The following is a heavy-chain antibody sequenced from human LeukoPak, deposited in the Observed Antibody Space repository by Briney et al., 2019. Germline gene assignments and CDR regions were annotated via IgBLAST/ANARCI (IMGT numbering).Heavy chain of an antibody. CDR2: IIPIFGTA. CDR1: GGTFSSYA. V-gene: IGHV1-69*06. CDR3: ARTLRRGSSWYYFDY. Sequence: GASVKVSCKASGGTFSSYAISWVRQAPGQGLEWMGGIIPIFGTANYAQKFQGRVTITADKSTSTAYMELSSLRSEDTAVYYCARTLRRGSSWYYFDYWGQGTLVTVSS. D-gene: IGHD6-13*01. J-gene: IGHJ4*02.